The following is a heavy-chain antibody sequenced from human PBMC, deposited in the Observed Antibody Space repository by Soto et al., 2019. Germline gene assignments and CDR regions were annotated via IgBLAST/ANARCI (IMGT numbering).Heavy chain of an antibody. D-gene: IGHD2-8*01. CDR3: ARGRRRRDIVLMVYADFDY. CDR2: IYYSGST. V-gene: IGHV4-31*03. CDR1: GGSISSGGYY. J-gene: IGHJ4*02. Sequence: SETLSLTCTVSGGSISSGGYYWSWIRQHPGKGLEWIGYIYYSGSTYYNPSLKSRVTISVDTSKNQFSLKLSSVTAADTAVYYYARGRRRRDIVLMVYADFDYWGQGTLVTVSS.